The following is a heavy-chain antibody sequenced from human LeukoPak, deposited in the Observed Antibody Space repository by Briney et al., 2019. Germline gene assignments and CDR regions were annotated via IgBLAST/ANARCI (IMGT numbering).Heavy chain of an antibody. J-gene: IGHJ4*02. CDR3: ARARGDYYDSSGYYSAFDY. D-gene: IGHD3-22*01. Sequence: SETLSLTCAVYGGPFSGYYWSWIRQPPGKGLEWIGEINHSGSANYNPALKSRVTISVDMSKNQFSLKLSSVTAADTAVYYCARARGDYYDSSGYYSAFDYWGQGTLVTVSS. CDR1: GGPFSGYY. V-gene: IGHV4-34*01. CDR2: INHSGSA.